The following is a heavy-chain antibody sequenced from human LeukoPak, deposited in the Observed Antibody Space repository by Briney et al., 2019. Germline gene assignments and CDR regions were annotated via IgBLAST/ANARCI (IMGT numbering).Heavy chain of an antibody. CDR3: AREEFSKGSDY. J-gene: IGHJ4*02. CDR2: ISAYNGNT. D-gene: IGHD2/OR15-2a*01. V-gene: IGHV1-18*01. CDR1: GYTSTSYG. Sequence: ASVKVSCKASGYTSTSYGISWVRQAPGQGLEWMGWISAYNGNTNYAQKLQGRVTMTTDTSTSTAYMELRSLRSDDAAVYYCAREEFSKGSDYWGQGTLVTVSS.